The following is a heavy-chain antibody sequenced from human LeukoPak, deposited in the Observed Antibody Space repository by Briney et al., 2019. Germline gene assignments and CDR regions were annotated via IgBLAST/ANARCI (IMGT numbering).Heavy chain of an antibody. CDR3: ARGDYGDYLGAFDI. V-gene: IGHV4-39*01. D-gene: IGHD4-17*01. Sequence: SETLSLTCTVSGGSISSSSYYWGWIRQPPGKGLEWIGSIYYSGSTYYNPSLKSRVTISVDTSKNQFSLKLSSVTAADTAVYYCARGDYGDYLGAFDIWGQGTMVTVSS. J-gene: IGHJ3*02. CDR2: IYYSGST. CDR1: GGSISSSSYY.